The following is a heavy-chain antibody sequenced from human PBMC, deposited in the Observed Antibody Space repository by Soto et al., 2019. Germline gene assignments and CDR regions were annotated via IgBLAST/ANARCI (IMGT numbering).Heavy chain of an antibody. CDR1: GFTFSSYG. Sequence: SLRLSCAASGFTFSSYGMHWVRQAPGKGLEWVAVISYDGSNKYYADSVKGRFTISRDNSKNTLYLQMNSLRAEDTAVYYCAKDQARYSNYYYYGMDVWGQGTTVTVSS. CDR3: AKDQARYSNYYYYGMDV. CDR2: ISYDGSNK. V-gene: IGHV3-30*18. D-gene: IGHD4-4*01. J-gene: IGHJ6*02.